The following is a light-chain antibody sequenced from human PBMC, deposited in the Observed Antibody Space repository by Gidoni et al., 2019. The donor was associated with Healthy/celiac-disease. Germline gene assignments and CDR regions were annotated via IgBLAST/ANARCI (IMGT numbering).Light chain of an antibody. V-gene: IGKV3-15*01. Sequence: ELLMTPSPATLSVSAGERATLSCRASQSVSSNLAWYQQKPGQAPRLLIYGASTRATGIPARFSGSGSGTEFTLTISSLQSEDFAVYYCQQYNNWPRTFGQGTKVEIK. CDR3: QQYNNWPRT. J-gene: IGKJ1*01. CDR1: QSVSSN. CDR2: GAS.